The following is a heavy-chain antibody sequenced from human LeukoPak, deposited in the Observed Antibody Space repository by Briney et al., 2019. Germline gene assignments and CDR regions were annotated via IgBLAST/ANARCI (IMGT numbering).Heavy chain of an antibody. J-gene: IGHJ6*02. CDR2: IYHSGST. CDR1: GGSISSGGYS. D-gene: IGHD3-22*01. V-gene: IGHV4-30-2*01. Sequence: SETLSLTCAVSGGSISSGGYSWSWIRQPPGKGLEWIGYIYHSGSTYYNPSLKSRVTISVDRSKNQFSLKLSSVTAADTAVYYCARDGYYDSRGYGMDVWGQGTTVTVSS. CDR3: ARDGYYDSRGYGMDV.